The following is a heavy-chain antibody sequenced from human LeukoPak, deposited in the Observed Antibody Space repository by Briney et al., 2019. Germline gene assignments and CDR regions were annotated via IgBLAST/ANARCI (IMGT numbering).Heavy chain of an antibody. Sequence: PGGSLRLSCAASGFTFSSYSMNWVRQAPGKGLEWVSAISGSGGSTYYADSVKGRFTISRDNSKNTLYLQMNSLRAEDTAVYYCAKDRLRFLEWPDAFDIWGQGTMVTVSS. V-gene: IGHV3-23*01. CDR2: ISGSGGST. J-gene: IGHJ3*02. CDR1: GFTFSSYS. D-gene: IGHD3-3*01. CDR3: AKDRLRFLEWPDAFDI.